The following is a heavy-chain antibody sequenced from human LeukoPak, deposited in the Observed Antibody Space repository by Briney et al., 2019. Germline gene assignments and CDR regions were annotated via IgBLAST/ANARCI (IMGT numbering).Heavy chain of an antibody. D-gene: IGHD6-13*01. J-gene: IGHJ4*02. CDR3: AREADSSTKRGYFDY. CDR2: ISYDGRNK. V-gene: IGHV3-30*04. CDR1: GFTFSSYA. Sequence: GGSLRLSCAAAGFTFSSYAMHWVRQAPGKGLEWVADISYDGRNKYYADSVKGRLTISRYNSKNTLYLQMNSLRAADTAVYYCAREADSSTKRGYFDYWGQGTLVTVSS.